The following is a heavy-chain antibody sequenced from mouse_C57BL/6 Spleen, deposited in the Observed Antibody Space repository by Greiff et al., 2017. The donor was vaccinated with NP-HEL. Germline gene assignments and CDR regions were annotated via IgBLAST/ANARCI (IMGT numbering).Heavy chain of an antibody. J-gene: IGHJ4*01. CDR2: IDPSDSYT. CDR1: GYTFTSYW. V-gene: IGHV1-69*01. D-gene: IGHD1-1*01. CDR3: ARGGSSYGGRAMDG. Sequence: VQLQQPGAELVMPGASVKLSCKASGYTFTSYWMHWVKQRPGQGLEWIGEIDPSDSYTNYNQKFKGKSTLTVDKSSSTAYMQVSSLTSEDAAVYYCARGGSSYGGRAMDGWGQGTSVTVSS.